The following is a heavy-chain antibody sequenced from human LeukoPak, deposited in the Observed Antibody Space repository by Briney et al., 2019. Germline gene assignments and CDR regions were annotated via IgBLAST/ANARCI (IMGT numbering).Heavy chain of an antibody. CDR2: ISGSGGST. Sequence: GGSLRLSCVASGFTFSSYWMHWVRQAPGKGLEWVSAISGSGGSTYYADSVKGRFTISRDNSKNTLYLQMNSLRAEDTAVYYCAKGLVDIVVVVAALDYWGQGTLVTVSS. CDR3: AKGLVDIVVVVAALDY. CDR1: GFTFSSYW. V-gene: IGHV3-23*01. J-gene: IGHJ4*02. D-gene: IGHD2-15*01.